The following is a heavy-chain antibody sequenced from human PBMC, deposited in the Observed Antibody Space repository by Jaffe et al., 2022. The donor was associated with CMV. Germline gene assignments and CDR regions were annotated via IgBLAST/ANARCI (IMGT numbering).Heavy chain of an antibody. D-gene: IGHD6-19*01. CDR2: ISESGSAI. CDR1: GLTFSSYE. Sequence: EVQLVESGGGLVQPGGSLRLSCAASGLTFSSYEMNWVRQAPGKGLEWVAYISESGSAIHYADSVKGRFSISRDNTKNSLYLQMNSLRAEDTAVYYCATDSTVAVAGWVYFDYWGLGTLVTVSS. V-gene: IGHV3-48*03. J-gene: IGHJ4*02. CDR3: ATDSTVAVAGWVYFDY.